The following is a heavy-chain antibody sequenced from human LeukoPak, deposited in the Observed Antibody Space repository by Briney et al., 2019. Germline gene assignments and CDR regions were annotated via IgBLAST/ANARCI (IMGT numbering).Heavy chain of an antibody. Sequence: SETLSLTCAVYGGSFSGYYWSWIRQPPGKGLEWIGEINHSGSTNYNPSLKSRVTISVDTSKNQFSLKLSSVTAADTAVYYCARVYANYDFWAYYYYYMDVWGKGTTVTVSS. CDR2: INHSGST. CDR3: ARVYANYDFWAYYYYYMDV. CDR1: GGSFSGYY. V-gene: IGHV4-34*01. D-gene: IGHD3-3*01. J-gene: IGHJ6*03.